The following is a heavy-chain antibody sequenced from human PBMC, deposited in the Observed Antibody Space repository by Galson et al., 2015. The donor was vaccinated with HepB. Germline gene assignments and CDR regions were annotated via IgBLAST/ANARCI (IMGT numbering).Heavy chain of an antibody. D-gene: IGHD4-23*01. Sequence: ETLSLTCTVSGGSISSSSYYWGWIRQPPGKGLEWIGSIYYSGSTYYNPSLKSRVTISVDTSKNQFSLKLSSVTAADTAVYYCARLRLRWWMFDYWGQGTLVTVSS. CDR3: ARLRLRWWMFDY. J-gene: IGHJ4*02. CDR1: GGSISSSSYY. V-gene: IGHV4-39*01. CDR2: IYYSGST.